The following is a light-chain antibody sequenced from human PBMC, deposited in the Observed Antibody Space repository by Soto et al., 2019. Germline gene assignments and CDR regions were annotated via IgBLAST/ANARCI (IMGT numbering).Light chain of an antibody. J-gene: IGKJ1*01. CDR2: RAS. CDR1: QSVSSNY. Sequence: EIVLTQSPDTLSLSPGERSTLSCRASQSVSSNYLAWYQQKPGQAPKVLIYRASSRATGIPDRFSGSGSGTDFTLTISRLEPEDFAVYYCQQYGSSRTFGQGTKGDIK. V-gene: IGKV3-20*01. CDR3: QQYGSSRT.